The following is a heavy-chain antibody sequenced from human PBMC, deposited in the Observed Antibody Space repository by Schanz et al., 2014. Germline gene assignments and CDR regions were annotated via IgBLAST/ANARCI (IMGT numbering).Heavy chain of an antibody. CDR1: GFNVRKSY. CDR2: IYKSGSA. V-gene: IGHV3-66*02. Sequence: EVQVVESGGGLVQPGGSLRLSCVASGFNVRKSYVSWVRQAPGKGLEWVSLIYKSGSAFYADSVKGRLTISRDNSKNTVYLEMNRLRTEDTALYYCARDSAGTTFGVLDSWGQGTLVTVSS. J-gene: IGHJ4*02. CDR3: ARDSAGTTFGVLDS. D-gene: IGHD1-1*01.